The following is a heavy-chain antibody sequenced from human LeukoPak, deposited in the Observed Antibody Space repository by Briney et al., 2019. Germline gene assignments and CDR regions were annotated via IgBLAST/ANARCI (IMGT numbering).Heavy chain of an antibody. Sequence: ASVKVSCKASGYTFTGYYMHWVRQAPGQGLEWMGRINPNSGGTNYAQKFQGRVTKTRDTSISTAYMELSRLRSDDTAVYYCARAVTTVTNFDYWGQGTLVTVSS. V-gene: IGHV1-2*06. CDR2: INPNSGGT. CDR1: GYTFTGYY. J-gene: IGHJ4*02. CDR3: ARAVTTVTNFDY. D-gene: IGHD4-17*01.